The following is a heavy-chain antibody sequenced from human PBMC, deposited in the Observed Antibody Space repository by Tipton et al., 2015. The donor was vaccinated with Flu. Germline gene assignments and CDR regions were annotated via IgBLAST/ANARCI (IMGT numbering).Heavy chain of an antibody. CDR2: IYYTGST. V-gene: IGHV4-39*07. CDR3: ARDNWGGVFDY. Sequence: TLSLTCTVSGGSIRSSTDFWAWIRQSPGKGLEWIGTIYYTGSTYYNVSLKSRVTISVDTSKNQFSLNLTSVTAADTAAYFCARDNWGGVFDYWGQGTMVTVSS. CDR1: GGSIRSSTDF. J-gene: IGHJ3*01. D-gene: IGHD7-27*01.